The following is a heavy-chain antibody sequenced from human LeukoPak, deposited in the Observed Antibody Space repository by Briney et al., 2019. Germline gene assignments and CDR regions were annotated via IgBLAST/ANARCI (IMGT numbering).Heavy chain of an antibody. V-gene: IGHV3-30-3*01. D-gene: IGHD2-2*01. CDR3: ARGVRYCSSTSCYFRAFDI. CDR2: LLYDGSNK. Sequence: PGGSLRLSCAASGFTFSSYAMHWVRQAPGKGLEWVAVLLYDGSNKYLPDSVKGRFTIPRHNSKNQRYLQMNRLRAEDTAVYYCARGVRYCSSTSCYFRAFDIWGQGTMVTVSS. J-gene: IGHJ3*02. CDR1: GFTFSSYA.